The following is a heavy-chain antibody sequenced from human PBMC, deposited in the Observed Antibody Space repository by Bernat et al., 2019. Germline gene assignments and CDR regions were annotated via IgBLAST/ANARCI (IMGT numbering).Heavy chain of an antibody. CDR2: IKSKPNGGTT. CDR1: GFTFSNAW. CDR3: STGGYYMDY. V-gene: IGHV3-15*07. J-gene: IGHJ4*02. D-gene: IGHD6-25*01. Sequence: EVHLVGSGGGLVKPGGSLRLSCAGSGFTFSNAWMNWVRQAPGKGLEWVGRIKSKPNGGTTDYAAPVSGRFTISRDDSKSTVYLQMNSLKTEDTAVYYCSTGGYYMDYWGQGTLVTVSS.